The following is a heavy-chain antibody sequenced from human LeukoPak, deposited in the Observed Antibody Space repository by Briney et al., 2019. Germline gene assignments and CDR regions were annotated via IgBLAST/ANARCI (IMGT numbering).Heavy chain of an antibody. V-gene: IGHV1-18*01. CDR3: VRLPLGYCSKTSCLD. J-gene: IGHJ1*01. CDR1: GYNFNTYG. CDR2: ISSSTGNT. Sequence: ASVTVCFKASGYNFNTYGISWVRQAPGQGLEWMGWISSSTGNTKYAQKLQDRVTMTTDTSTSTAYLYLRNLRSDDTAVYYCVRLPLGYCSKTSCLDWGPENLVTVSS. D-gene: IGHD2-2*01.